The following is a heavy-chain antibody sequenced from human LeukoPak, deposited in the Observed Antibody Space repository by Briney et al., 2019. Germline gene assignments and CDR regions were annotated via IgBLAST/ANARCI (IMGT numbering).Heavy chain of an antibody. V-gene: IGHV4-59*01. CDR1: GGSINSYY. J-gene: IGHJ5*02. Sequence: SETLSLTCTVSGGSINSYYWSWIRQPPGKGLEWIGYIYYSGSTEYNPSLKSRVTISVDTSKDQFSLKMSSVTAADTAVYYCARARDGHINNWFDPWGQGTLVTVSS. D-gene: IGHD5-24*01. CDR2: IYYSGST. CDR3: ARARDGHINNWFDP.